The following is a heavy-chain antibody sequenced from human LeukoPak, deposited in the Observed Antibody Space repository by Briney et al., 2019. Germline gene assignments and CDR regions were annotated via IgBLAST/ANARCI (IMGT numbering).Heavy chain of an antibody. D-gene: IGHD1-26*01. J-gene: IGHJ4*02. CDR3: AKDPTGADY. Sequence: GGSLRLSCAASGFTFSSYGMHWVRQAPGKGLEWVAFIWYDGSNKYYADSVKGRFTISRDNSKNTLYLQMNSLRAEDTAVYYCAKDPTGADYWGQGTLVTVSS. CDR2: IWYDGSNK. V-gene: IGHV3-30*02. CDR1: GFTFSSYG.